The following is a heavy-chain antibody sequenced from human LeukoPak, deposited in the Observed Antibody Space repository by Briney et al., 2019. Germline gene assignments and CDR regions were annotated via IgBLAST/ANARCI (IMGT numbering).Heavy chain of an antibody. CDR3: AKGRITMVRGVADY. D-gene: IGHD3-10*01. V-gene: IGHV3-23*01. J-gene: IGHJ4*02. CDR2: ISGSGGST. Sequence: GGSLRLSCAASGFTVSSNYMSWVRQAPGKGLEWVSAISGSGGSTYYADSVKGRFTISRDNSKNTLYLQMNSLRAEDTAVYYCAKGRITMVRGVADYWGQGTLVTVSS. CDR1: GFTVSSNY.